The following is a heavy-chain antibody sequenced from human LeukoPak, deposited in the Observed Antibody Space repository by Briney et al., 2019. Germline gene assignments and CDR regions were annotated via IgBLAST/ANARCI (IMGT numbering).Heavy chain of an antibody. CDR1: GFTFSSCA. CDR3: AKAGYSSSWRSWFDP. D-gene: IGHD6-13*01. Sequence: TGGPLRLSCAASGFTFSSCAMSWVRQAPGKGLEWVSSTSGSGSHTYYADSVKGRFTISRDNSKNTLYLQMNSLRAEDTAVYYCAKAGYSSSWRSWFDPWGQGTLVTVSS. V-gene: IGHV3-23*01. J-gene: IGHJ5*02. CDR2: TSGSGSHT.